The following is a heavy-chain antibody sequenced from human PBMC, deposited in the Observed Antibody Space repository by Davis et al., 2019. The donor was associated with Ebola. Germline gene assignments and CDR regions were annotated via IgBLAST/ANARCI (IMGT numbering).Heavy chain of an antibody. CDR1: GFTFSSYA. V-gene: IGHV3-23*01. J-gene: IGHJ6*02. CDR3: AKMTTVPTFGGMDV. CDR2: ISGSGGST. Sequence: GESLKISCSASGFTFSSYAMSWVRQAPGKGLEWVSAISGSGGSTYYADSVKGRFTISRDNSKNTLYLQMNSLSEDTAVYYCAKMTTVPTFGGMDVWGQGTTVTVSS. D-gene: IGHD4-17*01.